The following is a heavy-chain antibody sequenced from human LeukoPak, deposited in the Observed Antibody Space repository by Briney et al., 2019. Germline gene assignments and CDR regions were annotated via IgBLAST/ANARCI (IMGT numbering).Heavy chain of an antibody. CDR3: ARHKADTFEEGDWFDP. CDR1: GGSFSGYY. D-gene: IGHD2-15*01. CDR2: INHSGST. V-gene: IGHV4-34*01. Sequence: SETLSLTCAVYGGSFSGYYWSWIRQPPGKGLEWIGEINHSGSTNYNPSLKSRVTISVDTSKNQFSLKLSSVTAADTAVYYCARHKADTFEEGDWFDPWGQGTLVTVSS. J-gene: IGHJ5*02.